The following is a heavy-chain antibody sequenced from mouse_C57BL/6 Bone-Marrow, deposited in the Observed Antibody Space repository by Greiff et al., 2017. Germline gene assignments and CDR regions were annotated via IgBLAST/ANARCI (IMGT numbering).Heavy chain of an antibody. V-gene: IGHV1-75*01. CDR2: IFPGSGST. D-gene: IGHD1-1*01. CDR1: GYTFTDYY. CDR3: ARDTTTGVATFDY. Sequence: VKLQESGPELVKPAASVKISCKASGYTFTDYYLNWVKQRPGQRLEWIGWIFPGSGSTYYNEKFKGKATLTVAKSSSTAYMLLSSLTSEDAAVYFCARDTTTGVATFDYWGQGTTLTVSS. J-gene: IGHJ2*01.